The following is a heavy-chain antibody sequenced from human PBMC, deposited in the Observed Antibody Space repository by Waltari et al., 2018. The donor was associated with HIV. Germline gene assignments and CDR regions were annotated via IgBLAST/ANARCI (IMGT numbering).Heavy chain of an antibody. CDR2: INHSGRT. CDR1: GGSFSGYY. D-gene: IGHD6-19*01. V-gene: IGHV4-34*01. CDR3: ARARGWLGHVYYYGMDV. J-gene: IGHJ6*02. Sequence: QVQLQQWGAGLLKPSETLSLTCAVYGGSFSGYYWSWIRQPPGKGLEWIGEINHSGRTNYNPSLKRRVTISVDTAKNQFSLKLSSVTAADTAVYYCARARGWLGHVYYYGMDVWGQGTTVTVSS.